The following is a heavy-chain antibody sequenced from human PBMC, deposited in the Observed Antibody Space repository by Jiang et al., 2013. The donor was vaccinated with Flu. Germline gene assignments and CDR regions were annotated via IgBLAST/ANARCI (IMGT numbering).Heavy chain of an antibody. D-gene: IGHD3-3*01. Sequence: SGGTFSNYVISWVRQAPGQGLEWMGEVIPTFNTAHFAQKFQGRATMTTDTSTSTVYMELRSLRSDDTAAYYCARDWSGYWGQGTLVTVSS. CDR2: VIPTFNTA. CDR1: GGTFSNYV. J-gene: IGHJ4*02. V-gene: IGHV1-69*05. CDR3: ARDWSGY.